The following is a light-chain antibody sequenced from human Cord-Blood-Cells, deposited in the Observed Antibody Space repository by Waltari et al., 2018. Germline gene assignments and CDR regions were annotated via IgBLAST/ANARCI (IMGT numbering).Light chain of an antibody. V-gene: IGLV2-14*01. CDR3: SSYTSSSTLDVV. Sequence: QSALTQPASVSGSPGQPITISCTGTSSDVGGYNYVPWYQQHPGKAPKLMIYDVSNRPSGVSNRFSGSKSGNTASLTISGLQAEDEADYYCSSYTSSSTLDVVFGGGTKLTVL. CDR2: DVS. J-gene: IGLJ2*01. CDR1: SSDVGGYNY.